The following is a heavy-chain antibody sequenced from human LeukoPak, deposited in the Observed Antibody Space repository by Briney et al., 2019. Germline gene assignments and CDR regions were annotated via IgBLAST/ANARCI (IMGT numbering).Heavy chain of an antibody. CDR1: GGAISSGSYY. V-gene: IGHV4-61*02. J-gene: IGHJ5*02. CDR2: IYTSGST. Sequence: SQTLSLTCTVSGGAISSGSYYWSWIRQPAGKGLEWIGRIYTSGSTNYNPSLKSRVTISVDTSKNQFSLKLSSVTAADTAVYYCARDGWYRLFDPWGQGTLVTVSS. CDR3: ARDGWYRLFDP. D-gene: IGHD6-19*01.